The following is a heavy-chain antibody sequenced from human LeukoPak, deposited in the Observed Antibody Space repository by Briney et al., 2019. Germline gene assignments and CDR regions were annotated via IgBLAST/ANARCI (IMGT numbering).Heavy chain of an antibody. J-gene: IGHJ4*02. V-gene: IGHV3-23*01. Sequence: GGSLRLSCAASGFTFSSYGMSWVRQAPGKGLEWVSAFSGSGGSTNYADSVKGRFTISRDNSKNALYLQMNSLRAEDTAVYYCAKGGCSGGSCFFDYWGQGTLVTVSS. CDR3: AKGGCSGGSCFFDY. CDR2: FSGSGGST. CDR1: GFTFSSYG. D-gene: IGHD2-15*01.